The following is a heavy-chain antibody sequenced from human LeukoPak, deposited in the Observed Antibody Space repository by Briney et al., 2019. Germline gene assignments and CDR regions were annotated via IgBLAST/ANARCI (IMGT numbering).Heavy chain of an antibody. CDR1: GFTFSSYA. D-gene: IGHD6-19*01. Sequence: GGSLRLSCAASGFTFSSYAMHWVRQAPGKGLEWVAVISYDGSNKYYADSVKGRFTISRDNSKNTLYLQMNSLRAEDTAVYYCATRRQQWDFDYWGQGTLATVSS. V-gene: IGHV3-30-3*01. J-gene: IGHJ4*02. CDR2: ISYDGSNK. CDR3: ATRRQQWDFDY.